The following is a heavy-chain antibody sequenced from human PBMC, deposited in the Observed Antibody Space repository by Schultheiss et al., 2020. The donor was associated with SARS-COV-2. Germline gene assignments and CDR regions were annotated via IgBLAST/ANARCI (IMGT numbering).Heavy chain of an antibody. Sequence: GESLKISCKGSGYSFTSYWISWVRQMPGKGLEWMGRIDPSDSYTNYSPSFQGHVTISADKSISTAYLQWSSLKASDTAMYYCASTGGDYGGSDAFDIWGQGTMVTVSS. D-gene: IGHD4-17*01. J-gene: IGHJ3*02. CDR1: GYSFTSYW. V-gene: IGHV5-10-1*01. CDR2: IDPSDSYT. CDR3: ASTGGDYGGSDAFDI.